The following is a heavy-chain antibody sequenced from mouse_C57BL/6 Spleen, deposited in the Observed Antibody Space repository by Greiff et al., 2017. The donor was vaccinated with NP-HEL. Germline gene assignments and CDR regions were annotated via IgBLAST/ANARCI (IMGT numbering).Heavy chain of an antibody. CDR3: ARDGGMITTRKPWFAY. V-gene: IGHV5-4*01. CDR2: FSDGGSYT. Sequence: EVHLVESGGGLVKPGGSLKLSCAASGFTFSSYAMSWVRQTPEKRLEWVATFSDGGSYTYYPANVKGRFTISRDNAKNNLYLQMSHLKSEDTAMYYCARDGGMITTRKPWFAYWGQGTLVTVSA. CDR1: GFTFSSYA. D-gene: IGHD2-4*01. J-gene: IGHJ3*01.